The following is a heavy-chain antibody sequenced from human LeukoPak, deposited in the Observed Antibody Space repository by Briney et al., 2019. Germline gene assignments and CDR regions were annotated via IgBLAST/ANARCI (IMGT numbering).Heavy chain of an antibody. CDR3: VKDLNGTWSFDY. D-gene: IGHD2-8*01. V-gene: IGHV3-64D*06. CDR1: GFTFSAYF. Sequence: PGGSLRLSCSASGFTFSAYFMHWDRQAPRKGLEYVSSISSNEYDTYYADSVKGRFTISRDNSKNTLFLQMSSLRAEDTAVYYCVKDLNGTWSFDYWGQGTLVTVSS. CDR2: ISSNEYDT. J-gene: IGHJ4*02.